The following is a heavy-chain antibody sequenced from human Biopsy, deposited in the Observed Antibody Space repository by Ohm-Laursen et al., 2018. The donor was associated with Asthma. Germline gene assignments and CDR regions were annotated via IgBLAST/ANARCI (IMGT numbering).Heavy chain of an antibody. CDR1: GFTFGDYW. CDR2: IKHDGSEN. D-gene: IGHD3-3*02. CDR3: ARTFHFWSPYHAEHFQL. J-gene: IGHJ1*01. V-gene: IGHV3-7*01. Sequence: SLRLSFSASGFTFGDYWMSWVRQVPGKGLEWVANIKHDGSENNHVDSLKGRFTISRDNAKNSLYLQMNSLRAEDTAVYYCARTFHFWSPYHAEHFQLWGQGTLVTVSS.